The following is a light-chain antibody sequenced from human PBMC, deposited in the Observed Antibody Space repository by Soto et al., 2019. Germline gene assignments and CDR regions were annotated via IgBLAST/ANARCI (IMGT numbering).Light chain of an antibody. Sequence: QSVLTQPRSVSGSPGQSVAISCTGTSSDVGAYDYVSWYQQHPGKAPKLMIYDVTKRPSGVPDRFSGSKSGNTASLTTSGLQPEDESDYYCCSYAGSPYVFGTGTKVTVL. J-gene: IGLJ1*01. V-gene: IGLV2-11*01. CDR1: SSDVGAYDY. CDR3: CSYAGSPYV. CDR2: DVT.